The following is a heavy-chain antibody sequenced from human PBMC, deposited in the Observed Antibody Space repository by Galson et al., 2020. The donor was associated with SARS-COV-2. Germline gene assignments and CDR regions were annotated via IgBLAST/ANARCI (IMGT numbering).Heavy chain of an antibody. J-gene: IGHJ4*02. CDR1: GFTFSSYV. V-gene: IGHV3-23*01. CDR3: AKEAVTRYYFDY. D-gene: IGHD4-17*01. CDR2: ISGSDGST. Sequence: GESLKISCAASGFTFSSYVMSWVRQAPGKGLEWVSGISGSDGSTYYADSVKGRFTISRDNSKNTLYLQMNSLRAEDTAVYFCAKEAVTRYYFDYWGQGTLVTVSS.